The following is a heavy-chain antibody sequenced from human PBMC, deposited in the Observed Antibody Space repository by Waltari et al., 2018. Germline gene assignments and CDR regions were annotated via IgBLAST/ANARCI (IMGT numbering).Heavy chain of an antibody. CDR3: ARDRGLRGGYDS. J-gene: IGHJ5*02. CDR1: GGSISSGNW. V-gene: IGHV4-4*02. Sequence: QVQLQESGPGLVKPSGTLSLTCVVSGGSISSGNWWSWVRQPPGKGLEWIGEIYHSGSTNYNPSLKSRLSISLDKCKNQFPLNLSSVTAADTAVDYCARDRGLRGGYDSWGQGTLVTVSS. CDR2: IYHSGST. D-gene: IGHD5-12*01.